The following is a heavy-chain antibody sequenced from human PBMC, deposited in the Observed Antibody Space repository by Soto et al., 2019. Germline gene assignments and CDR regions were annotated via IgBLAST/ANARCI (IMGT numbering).Heavy chain of an antibody. Sequence: QVQLQQWGAGLLRPSETLSLTCAFYGGSFDDFYWSWVRQSPGKGLEWVGEISHDGGTNYSPSLASRVYISVDTYKTQFSLPRRFVTAADTCLYYCARGQLVWYGDLTPYHRDMDVWGQGTTVTVSS. D-gene: IGHD3-10*01. J-gene: IGHJ6*02. CDR2: ISHDGGT. V-gene: IGHV4-34*02. CDR1: GGSFDDFY. CDR3: ARGQLVWYGDLTPYHRDMDV.